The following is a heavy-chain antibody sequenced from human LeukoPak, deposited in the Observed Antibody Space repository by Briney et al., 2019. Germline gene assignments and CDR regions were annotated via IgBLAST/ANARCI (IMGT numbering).Heavy chain of an antibody. Sequence: GGSLRLSCAASGFTFSGYSMNWVRKAPGKGLEWVSSISSSSSYIYYADSVKGRFTISRDNAKNSLYLQMNSLRAEDTAVYYCARDLNYYGSGSYSFDPWGQGTLVTVSS. CDR1: GFTFSGYS. V-gene: IGHV3-21*01. J-gene: IGHJ5*02. CDR2: ISSSSSYI. D-gene: IGHD3-10*01. CDR3: ARDLNYYGSGSYSFDP.